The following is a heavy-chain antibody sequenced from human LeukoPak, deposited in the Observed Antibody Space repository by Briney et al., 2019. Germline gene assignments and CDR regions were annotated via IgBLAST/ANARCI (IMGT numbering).Heavy chain of an antibody. Sequence: GASVKVSCKASGYTFTCYYMHWVRQAPGQGLEWMGWINPNSGGTNYAQKFQGWVTMTRDTSISTAYMELSRLRSDDTAVYYCARTLYCSGGSCFVDGMDVWGQGTTVTVSS. CDR3: ARTLYCSGGSCFVDGMDV. CDR2: INPNSGGT. D-gene: IGHD2-15*01. V-gene: IGHV1-2*04. J-gene: IGHJ6*02. CDR1: GYTFTCYY.